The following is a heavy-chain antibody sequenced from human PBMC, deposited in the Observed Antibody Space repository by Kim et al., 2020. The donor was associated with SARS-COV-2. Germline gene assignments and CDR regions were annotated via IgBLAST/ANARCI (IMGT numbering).Heavy chain of an antibody. Sequence: SETLSLTCAVSGGSISSSNWWSWVRQPPGKGLEWIGEIYHSGSTNYNPSLKSRVTISVDKSKNQFSLKLSSVTAADTAVYYCARDGRSGSYYYYYYYGMDVWGQGTTVTVSS. CDR2: IYHSGST. V-gene: IGHV4-4*02. J-gene: IGHJ6*02. D-gene: IGHD1-26*01. CDR3: ARDGRSGSYYYYYYYGMDV. CDR1: GGSISSSNW.